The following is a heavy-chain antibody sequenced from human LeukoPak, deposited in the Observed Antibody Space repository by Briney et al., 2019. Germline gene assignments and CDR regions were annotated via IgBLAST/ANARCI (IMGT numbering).Heavy chain of an antibody. CDR3: AGSRYPEPQDLDY. V-gene: IGHV3-48*03. Sequence: GGSLRLSCAASGFTFNIYEMNWVRQAPGKGLEWISYISADRNVIYYADSVKGRFIISRDNAKNSLYLQMNSLRAEHTAVYYCAGSRYPEPQDLDYWGQGTLVSVSS. CDR2: ISADRNVI. CDR1: GFTFNIYE. J-gene: IGHJ4*02. D-gene: IGHD1-14*01.